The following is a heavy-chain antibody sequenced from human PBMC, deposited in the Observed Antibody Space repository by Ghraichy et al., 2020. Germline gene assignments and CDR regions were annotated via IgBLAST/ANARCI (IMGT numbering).Heavy chain of an antibody. CDR1: EFTFSDYA. CDR3: AKGPSYHYDSRGYLDH. D-gene: IGHD3-22*01. CDR2: ISGSGDST. Sequence: GESLNISCAASEFTFSDYAMSWVRQAPGKGLQWVSAISGSGDSTYYADSVKGRFTISRDNSKNTLFLQMNSLRPEDTAVYYCAKGPSYHYDSRGYLDHWGQGTLVTVSS. V-gene: IGHV3-23*01. J-gene: IGHJ4*02.